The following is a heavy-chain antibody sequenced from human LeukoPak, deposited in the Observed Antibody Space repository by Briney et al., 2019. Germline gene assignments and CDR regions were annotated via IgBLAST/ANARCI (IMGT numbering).Heavy chain of an antibody. D-gene: IGHD6-13*01. CDR3: ARVGSSSWYGSPLFDY. CDR2: IYYSGST. J-gene: IGHJ4*02. CDR1: GGSISSYY. V-gene: IGHV4-59*01. Sequence: SETLSLTCTVSGGSISSYYWSWIRQPAGKGLEWIGYIYYSGSTNYNPSLKSRVTISVDTSKNQFSLKLSSVTAADTAVYYCARVGSSSWYGSPLFDYWGQGTLVTVSS.